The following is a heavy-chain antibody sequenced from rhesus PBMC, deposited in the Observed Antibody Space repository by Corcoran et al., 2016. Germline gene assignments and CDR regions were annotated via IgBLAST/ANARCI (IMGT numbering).Heavy chain of an antibody. J-gene: IGHJ6*01. V-gene: IGHV4-165*01. Sequence: QVQLQESGPGLVKPSETLSLTCAVSGGSFSGDYWGGIRQPPGRGLEWIGFISGSSGSTDYNPSLKSRVTISTDTSKNQFSLKLSSVTAADTAVYYCARVGHGNYLNYGLDSWGQGVVVTVSS. CDR2: ISGSSGST. CDR3: ARVGHGNYLNYGLDS. D-gene: IGHD4-35*01. CDR1: GGSFSGDY.